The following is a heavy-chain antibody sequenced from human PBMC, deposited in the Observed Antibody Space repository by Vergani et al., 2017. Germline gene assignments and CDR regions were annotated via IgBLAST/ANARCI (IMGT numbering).Heavy chain of an antibody. J-gene: IGHJ3*02. Sequence: EVQLVQSGAEVKKPGESLKISCKGSGYSFTSYWIGWVRQMPGKGLEWMGIIYPGDSDTRYSPSFQGQVTISADKSISTAYLQWSSLKASETAMYYCARPGYYDSSGYYTLHAFDIWGQGTMVTVSS. CDR2: IYPGDSDT. D-gene: IGHD3-22*01. CDR3: ARPGYYDSSGYYTLHAFDI. CDR1: GYSFTSYW. V-gene: IGHV5-51*03.